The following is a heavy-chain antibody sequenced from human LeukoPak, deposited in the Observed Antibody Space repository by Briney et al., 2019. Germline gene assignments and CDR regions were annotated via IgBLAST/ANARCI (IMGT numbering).Heavy chain of an antibody. CDR2: IRYDGSNK. D-gene: IGHD2-2*01. CDR3: AKDRVPAAIHGVDP. V-gene: IGHV3-30*02. J-gene: IGHJ5*02. CDR1: GVTFSSYG. Sequence: PGGSLRLACAASGVTFSSYGMHWGRQAPGKRLEWVAFIRYDGSNKYYADSVKDRFTISRDNSKNTLYLQMNSLRAEDTAVYYCAKDRVPAAIHGVDPWGQGTLVTVSS.